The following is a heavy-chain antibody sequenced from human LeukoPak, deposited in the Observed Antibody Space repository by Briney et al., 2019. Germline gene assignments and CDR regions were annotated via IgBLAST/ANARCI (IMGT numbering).Heavy chain of an antibody. D-gene: IGHD6-19*01. J-gene: IGHJ4*02. Sequence: GGSLRLSCAASGFTFNNYAMHWVRQAPGKGLEWVAVVTYDGNNKYYADSVKGRFTVSRDNSRNTVNLQMNSLRGEDTAVYYCARAPVRGAVAGVDYWGQGTLVTVSS. CDR1: GFTFNNYA. CDR3: ARAPVRGAVAGVDY. V-gene: IGHV3-30-3*01. CDR2: VTYDGNNK.